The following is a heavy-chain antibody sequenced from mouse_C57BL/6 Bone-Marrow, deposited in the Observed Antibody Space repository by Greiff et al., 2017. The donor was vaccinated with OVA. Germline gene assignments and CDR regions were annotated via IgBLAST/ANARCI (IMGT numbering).Heavy chain of an antibody. CDR2: IWGDGST. CDR1: GFSFTSYG. Sequence: VKLMESGPGLVAPSQCLSITCTVSGFSFTSYGVSWVRQPPGKGLEWLGVIWGDGSTNYHSALISRLSISKDNSNSQVFLRLNSLQTDDTATYYCAEPEGAWFAYWGQGTLVTVSA. V-gene: IGHV2-3*01. CDR3: AEPEGAWFAY. J-gene: IGHJ3*01.